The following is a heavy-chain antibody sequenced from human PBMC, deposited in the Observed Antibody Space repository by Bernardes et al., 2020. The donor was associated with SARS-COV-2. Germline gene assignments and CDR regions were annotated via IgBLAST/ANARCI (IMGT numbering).Heavy chain of an antibody. V-gene: IGHV3-74*01. D-gene: IGHD2-15*01. J-gene: IGHJ4*02. Sequence: GGSLRLSCAASGFTFSIDWMHWVRQAPGKGLEWVSRINEHGTVLYYADSVKGRFTISRDIADNTLYLQMNSLRAEDTAVYYCARDFGGNTDDWGQGTMVTVAS. CDR3: ARDFGGNTDD. CDR2: INEHGTVL. CDR1: GFTFSIDW.